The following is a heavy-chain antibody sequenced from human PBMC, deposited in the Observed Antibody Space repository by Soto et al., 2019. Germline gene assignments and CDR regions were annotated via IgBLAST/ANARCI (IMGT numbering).Heavy chain of an antibody. CDR3: ARTSAAGKYYYGMDV. J-gene: IGHJ6*02. D-gene: IGHD6-13*01. CDR1: GYSFTSYW. CDR2: IYPGDSDT. V-gene: IGHV5-51*01. Sequence: GESLKISCKGSGYSFTSYWIGWVRQMPGKGLEWMGIIYPGDSDTRYSPSFQGQVTISADRSISTAYLQWSSLKASDTAMYYCARTSAAGKYYYGMDVWGQGTTVTVSS.